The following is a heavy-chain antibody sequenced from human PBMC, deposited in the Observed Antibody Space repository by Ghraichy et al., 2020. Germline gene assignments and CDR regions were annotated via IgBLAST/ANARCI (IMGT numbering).Heavy chain of an antibody. D-gene: IGHD2-2*01. CDR1: GGSISSGGYY. V-gene: IGHV4-31*03. CDR3: ASRICSSTSCPDY. J-gene: IGHJ4*02. Sequence: SETLSLTCTVSGGSISSGGYYWSWIRQHPGKGLKWIGYIYYSGSTYYNPSLKSRVTISVDTSKNQFSLKLSSVTAADTAVYYCASRICSSTSCPDYWGQGTLVTVSS. CDR2: IYYSGST.